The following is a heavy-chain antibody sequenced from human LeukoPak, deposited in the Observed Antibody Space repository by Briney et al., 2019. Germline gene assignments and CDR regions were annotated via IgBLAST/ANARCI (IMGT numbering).Heavy chain of an antibody. CDR2: IYVDGRTT. V-gene: IGHV3-74*01. Sequence: GGSLRLSCVASGFTFSNYWMHWVRHPPGKGLVWVSRIYVDGRTTNYADSVKGRFTISRDNAKNTVYLEMNSLSVEDTATYYCIRDFRSADLWGQGTLVTVTS. J-gene: IGHJ5*02. CDR3: IRDFRSADL. CDR1: GFTFSNYW.